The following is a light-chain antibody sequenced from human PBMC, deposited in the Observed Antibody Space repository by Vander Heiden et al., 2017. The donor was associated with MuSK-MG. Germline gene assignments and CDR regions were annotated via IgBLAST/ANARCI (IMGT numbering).Light chain of an antibody. V-gene: IGLV2-14*01. CDR3: SSFTYSSTWV. Sequence: QPARTQPASVSGSAGQPVTISCTGTGSDAGGYDFVSWYQQPPGKPPKLRMYDVTKRPSGVSNRVSASRSGNNDSPTISGLQAEDEADDYCSSFTYSSTWVFGGGTKLTVL. J-gene: IGLJ2*01. CDR1: GSDAGGYDF. CDR2: DVT.